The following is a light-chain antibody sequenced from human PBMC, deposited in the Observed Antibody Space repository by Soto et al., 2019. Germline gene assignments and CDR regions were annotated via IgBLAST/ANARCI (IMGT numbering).Light chain of an antibody. CDR2: DAS. CDR1: QTISVS. Sequence: IQITQSPSTLSASVGDTVTITCRASQTISVSLAWYRQKPGKAHNLLIYDASTLQEGVPSRFSGGGSGTEFPLTVTRLHPDDFATYFRQQYDTYSTFGHGTKVDVK. V-gene: IGKV1-5*01. CDR3: QQYDTYST. J-gene: IGKJ1*01.